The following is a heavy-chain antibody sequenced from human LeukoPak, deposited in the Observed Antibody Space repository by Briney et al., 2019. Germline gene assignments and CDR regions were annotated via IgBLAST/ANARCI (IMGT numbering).Heavy chain of an antibody. J-gene: IGHJ4*02. Sequence: ASVKVSCKAPGYTFTDYYMHWVRQAPGQGLEWMGWMNPNSGSTDYAQRFRGRVTMTRDTSMSTAHMEVTRLGSDDTALYFCARGGYCGGTSCSIGEYFDYWGQGTLVTASS. V-gene: IGHV1-2*02. CDR1: GYTFTDYY. CDR2: MNPNSGST. CDR3: ARGGYCGGTSCSIGEYFDY. D-gene: IGHD2-2*03.